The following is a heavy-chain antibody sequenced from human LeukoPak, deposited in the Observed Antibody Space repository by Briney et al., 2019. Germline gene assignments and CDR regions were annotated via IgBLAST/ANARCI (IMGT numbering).Heavy chain of an antibody. D-gene: IGHD4-17*01. CDR2: INTDGSTT. CDR3: VNDYADAFAI. Sequence: SGGSRRLSCAASGFTFSSYRMHWVRQAPGKGLVWVSRINTDGSTTNYADAVKGRFTISRDNAKNTLYLQMNSLRAEDTAVYYCVNDYADAFAIWGQGTMVTVSS. V-gene: IGHV3-74*01. J-gene: IGHJ3*02. CDR1: GFTFSSYR.